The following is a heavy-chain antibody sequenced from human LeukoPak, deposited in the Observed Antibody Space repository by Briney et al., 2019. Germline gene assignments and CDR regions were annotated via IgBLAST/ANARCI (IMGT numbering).Heavy chain of an antibody. J-gene: IGHJ4*02. CDR1: GFTFGDYA. D-gene: IGHD6-13*01. CDR2: IRSKAYGGTT. V-gene: IGHV3-49*03. CDR3: SREDSGWFYCFDY. Sequence: GGSLRLSCTASGFTFGDYAMSWFRQAPGKGLEWVGFIRSKAYGGTTEYAASVKGRFIISRDDSKSIAYLQMNSLKTEDTAVYYCSREDSGWFYCFDYWGQGTLVTVSS.